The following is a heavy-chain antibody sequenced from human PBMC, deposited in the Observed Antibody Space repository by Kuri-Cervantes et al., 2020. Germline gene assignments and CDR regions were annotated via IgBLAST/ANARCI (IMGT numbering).Heavy chain of an antibody. CDR2: INHSGST. V-gene: IGHV4-34*01. CDR3: ARGLLVRRRQGMNAFDI. D-gene: IGHD3-10*01. J-gene: IGHJ3*02. CDR1: GGSFSSYY. Sequence: GSLRLSCAVYGGSFSSYYWSWIRQPPGKGLEWIGEINHSGSTNYNPSLKSRVTISVDSSKNQFSLKLSSVTAADTAVYYCARGLLVRRRQGMNAFDIWGQGTMVTVSS.